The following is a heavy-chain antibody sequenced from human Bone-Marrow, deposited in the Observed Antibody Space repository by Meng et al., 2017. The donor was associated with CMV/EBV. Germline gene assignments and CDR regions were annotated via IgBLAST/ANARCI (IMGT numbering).Heavy chain of an antibody. CDR1: GGTFSSYA. Sequence: SVKVSCKASGGTFSSYAISWVRQAPGQGLEWMGGIIPIFGTANCAQKFQGRVTITTDESTSTAYMELSSLRSEDTAVYYCARHGSWARYYYGMDVWGQGATVTVSS. CDR2: IIPIFGTA. V-gene: IGHV1-69*05. D-gene: IGHD6-13*01. J-gene: IGHJ6*02. CDR3: ARHGSWARYYYGMDV.